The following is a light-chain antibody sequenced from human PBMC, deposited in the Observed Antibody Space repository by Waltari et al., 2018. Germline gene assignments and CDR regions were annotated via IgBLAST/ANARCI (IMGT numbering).Light chain of an antibody. CDR1: QSVSSSD. CDR2: GAS. J-gene: IGKJ2*01. V-gene: IGKV3-20*01. CDR3: QQYGNSPIYT. Sequence: ESVMTQSPGTLSLSPGDRATLSCRASQSVSSSDLAWYQQRPGQTPRLLIYGASSRATGVPDRFSASGSGTDFTLTISRLEPEDFAVYYCQQYGNSPIYTFGQGTKLEI.